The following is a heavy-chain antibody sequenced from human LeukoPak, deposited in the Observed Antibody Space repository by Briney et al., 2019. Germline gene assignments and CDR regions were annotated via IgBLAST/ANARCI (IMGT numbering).Heavy chain of an antibody. Sequence: GRSLRLSCAASGFNVSDTYMNWVRQAPGKGLEWVSVIYTDDSTYYADSVEGRFTISRDNSKNTVDLQMDNLNVEDTAVYFCARAGDYWSHYFDYWGQGALVTVSS. V-gene: IGHV3-53*01. CDR1: GFNVSDTY. CDR3: ARAGDYWSHYFDY. D-gene: IGHD4-17*01. J-gene: IGHJ4*02. CDR2: IYTDDST.